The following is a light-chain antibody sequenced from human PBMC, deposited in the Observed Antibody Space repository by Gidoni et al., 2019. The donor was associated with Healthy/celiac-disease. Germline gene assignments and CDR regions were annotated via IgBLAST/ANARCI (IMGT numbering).Light chain of an antibody. Sequence: QSALTQPASVSGSPGQSITTSCTGTSSDVGGYNYVSWYQQHPAKAPKLMIYDVSNRPSGVSNRFSGSKSGNTASLTISGLQAEDEADYYCSSYTSSSTSYVFGTGTKVTVL. CDR1: SSDVGGYNY. CDR2: DVS. J-gene: IGLJ1*01. CDR3: SSYTSSSTSYV. V-gene: IGLV2-14*03.